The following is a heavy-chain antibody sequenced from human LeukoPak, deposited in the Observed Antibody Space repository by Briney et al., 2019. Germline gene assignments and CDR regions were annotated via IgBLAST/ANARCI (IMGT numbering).Heavy chain of an antibody. V-gene: IGHV4-34*01. D-gene: IGHD3-3*01. CDR3: ARRFGVVLFDP. Sequence: SETLSLTCAVYGGSFSGYYWSWIRQPPGKGLEWIGEINHSGSTNYNPSLKSRVTISVDTSKNQFSLKLSSVTAADTAVYYCARRFGVVLFDPWGQGTLVTVSS. CDR1: GGSFSGYY. J-gene: IGHJ5*02. CDR2: INHSGST.